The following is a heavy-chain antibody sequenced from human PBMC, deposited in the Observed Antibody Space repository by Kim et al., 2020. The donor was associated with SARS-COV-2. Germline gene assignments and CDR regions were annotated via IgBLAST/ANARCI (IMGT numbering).Heavy chain of an antibody. J-gene: IGHJ4*02. Sequence: SVKGRFTTSRDTARDSLYLDMNSVRAQDTAVYYCARIPARIVRANHFDYWGQGTVVTVS. CDR3: ARIPARIVRANHFDY. D-gene: IGHD1-26*01. V-gene: IGHV3-21*01.